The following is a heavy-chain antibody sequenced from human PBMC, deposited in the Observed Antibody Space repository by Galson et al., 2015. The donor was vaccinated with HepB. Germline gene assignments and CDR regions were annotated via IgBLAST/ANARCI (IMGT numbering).Heavy chain of an antibody. Sequence: SETLSLTCTVSGGSISSYYWSWIRQPPGKGLEWIGYIYYSGSTNYNPSLKSRVTISVDTSKNQFSLKLSSVTAADTAVYYCARDRATLRYFDARYYYGMDVWGQGTTVTVSS. D-gene: IGHD3-9*01. CDR1: GGSISSYY. CDR2: IYYSGST. V-gene: IGHV4-59*01. CDR3: ARDRATLRYFDARYYYGMDV. J-gene: IGHJ6*02.